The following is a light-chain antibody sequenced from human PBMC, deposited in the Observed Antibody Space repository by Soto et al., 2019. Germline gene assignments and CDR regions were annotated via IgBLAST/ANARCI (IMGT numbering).Light chain of an antibody. J-gene: IGKJ1*01. CDR2: AAS. CDR1: QSISSY. V-gene: IGKV1-39*01. CDR3: QHYGGMWA. Sequence: IQMTQSPSSLSASVGDRVTITCRASQSISSYLNWYQQKPGKAPKLLIYAASSLQSGVPSRFSGSGSGTEFTLTISSLQPDDFATYCCQHYGGMWAFGQGTKVDIK.